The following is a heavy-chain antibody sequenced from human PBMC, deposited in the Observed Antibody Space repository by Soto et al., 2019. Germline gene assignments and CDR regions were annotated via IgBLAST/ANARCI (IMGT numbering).Heavy chain of an antibody. D-gene: IGHD3-22*01. CDR3: ATRLSAGDF. Sequence: QVQLVQSGAEVKTPGSSLRVSCKASGGTFSNYAFSWVRQAPGQGLEYMGGIIPIFNTPSYAQNFQGRVTITADISTDTAYLELSSLRSDDTAVYYCATRLSAGDFWGQGTLIIVSS. V-gene: IGHV1-69*06. J-gene: IGHJ4*02. CDR1: GGTFSNYA. CDR2: IIPIFNTP.